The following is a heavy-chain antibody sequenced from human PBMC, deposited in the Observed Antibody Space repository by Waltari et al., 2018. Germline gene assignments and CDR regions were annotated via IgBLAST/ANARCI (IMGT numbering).Heavy chain of an antibody. J-gene: IGHJ3*02. D-gene: IGHD3-16*02. CDR3: ARVRGGVITAFDI. CDR1: GFPFTDYY. V-gene: IGHV3-72*01. Sequence: EVQLVQSGGGLVQPGGSLRPSCAASGFPFTDYYIAWVRQTTGKGLEWIGRSRNKDHTYATEYATSVKGRITISRDESKNSLYLQMNSLKTEDTAVYYCARVRGGVITAFDIWGQGTMVTVSS. CDR2: SRNKDHTYAT.